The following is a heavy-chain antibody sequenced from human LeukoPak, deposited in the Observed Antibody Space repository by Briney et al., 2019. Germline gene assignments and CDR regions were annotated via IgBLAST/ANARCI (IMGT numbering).Heavy chain of an antibody. J-gene: IGHJ5*02. CDR3: AKGLMRDRWFGES. Sequence: GGSLRLSCAASGFTFSSYAMHWVRQAPGKGLEWVAVISYDGSNKYYADSVKGRFTISRDTSRNTLYLQMNRLRPEDTAVYYCAKGLMRDRWFGESWGQGTLVTVSS. D-gene: IGHD3-10*01. CDR2: ISYDGSNK. CDR1: GFTFSSYA. V-gene: IGHV3-30*04.